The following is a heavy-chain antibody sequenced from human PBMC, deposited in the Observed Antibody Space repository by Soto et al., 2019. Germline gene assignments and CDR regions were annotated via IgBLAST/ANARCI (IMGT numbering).Heavy chain of an antibody. J-gene: IGHJ4*02. V-gene: IGHV3-30*18. CDR2: ISYDGSNK. CDR3: AKALGDYEGGYYFDY. Sequence: QVQLVESGGGVVQPGGSLRLSCAASGFTFSSYGMHWVRQAPGKGLEWVAVISYDGSNKYYADSVKRRFTISRDNSKNTLYLQMNSLRAEDTAVYYCAKALGDYEGGYYFDYWGQGTLVTVSS. CDR1: GFTFSSYG. D-gene: IGHD4-17*01.